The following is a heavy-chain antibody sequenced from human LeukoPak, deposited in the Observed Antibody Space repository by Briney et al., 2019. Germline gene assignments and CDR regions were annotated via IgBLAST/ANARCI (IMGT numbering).Heavy chain of an antibody. J-gene: IGHJ4*02. Sequence: GGSLRLSCAASGFTFSSYWMSWVRQAPGKGLEWVANIKQDGSEKYYVDSVKGRFTISRDNAKNSLYLQMNSLRAEDTAVYYCARDRGSGKTTATYWGQGTLVTVSS. CDR2: IKQDGSEK. V-gene: IGHV3-7*01. CDR1: GFTFSSYW. CDR3: ARDRGSGKTTATY. D-gene: IGHD4-17*01.